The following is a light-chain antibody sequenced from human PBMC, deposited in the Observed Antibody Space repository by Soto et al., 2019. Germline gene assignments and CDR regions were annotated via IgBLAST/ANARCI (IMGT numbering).Light chain of an antibody. Sequence: QSALTQPASVSGSPGQSITISCTGTSSDVGGYNYVSWYQQHPGKAPKLMIYXXXXXXXXXXXXXXGSKSGNTASLTISGXXXXXXXXXXCSSYTSSSTLVVFGGGTKLT. CDR2: XXX. CDR3: SSYTSSSTLVV. V-gene: IGLV2-14*01. CDR1: SSDVGGYNY. J-gene: IGLJ2*01.